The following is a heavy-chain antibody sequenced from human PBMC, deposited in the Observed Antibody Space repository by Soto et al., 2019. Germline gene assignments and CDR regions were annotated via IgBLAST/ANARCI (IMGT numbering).Heavy chain of an antibody. CDR2: ISSSGGSA. Sequence: GGSLRLSCAPSGFTFSNYGMSWVRQAPGKGLEWVSLISSSGGSAYYADSVKGRFTISRDKSKNMLSLQMNSLRAEDTAVYYCAKGSTTSRSYYYYMDVWGKGTTVTVSS. CDR3: AKGSTTSRSYYYYMDV. D-gene: IGHD1-7*01. V-gene: IGHV3-23*01. J-gene: IGHJ6*03. CDR1: GFTFSNYG.